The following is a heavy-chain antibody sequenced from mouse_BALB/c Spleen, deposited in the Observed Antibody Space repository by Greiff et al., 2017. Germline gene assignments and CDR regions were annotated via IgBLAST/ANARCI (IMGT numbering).Heavy chain of an antibody. V-gene: IGHV14-3*02. D-gene: IGHD4-1*01. CDR1: GFNIKDTY. J-gene: IGHJ2*01. CDR2: IDPANGNT. Sequence: EVKLMESGAELVKPGASVKLSCTASGFNIKDTYMHWVKQRPEQGLEWIGRIDPANGNTNYDPKFQGKATITADTSSNTAYLQLSSLTSEDTAVYYCARVLTGDYFDYWGQGTTLTVSS. CDR3: ARVLTGDYFDY.